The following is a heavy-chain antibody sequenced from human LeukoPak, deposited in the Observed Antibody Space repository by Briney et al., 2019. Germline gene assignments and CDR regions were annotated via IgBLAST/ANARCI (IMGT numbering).Heavy chain of an antibody. CDR1: GFTFDNYR. CDR2: VNADGGNT. Sequence: QPGGSLRLSCAASGFTFDNYRMSWVRQAPGKRLEWVSTVNADGGNTYYADSAKGRFTISRDNSKSTLILQMNSLRVGDTALYYCTKRVKYGGTWDHFADWGQGTLVTVSS. J-gene: IGHJ4*02. CDR3: TKRVKYGGTWDHFAD. V-gene: IGHV3-23*01. D-gene: IGHD1-26*01.